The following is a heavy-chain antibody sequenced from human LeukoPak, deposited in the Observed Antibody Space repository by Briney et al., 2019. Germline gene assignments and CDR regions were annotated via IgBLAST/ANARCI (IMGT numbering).Heavy chain of an antibody. CDR1: GGTFSSYA. Sequence: ASVKVSCTASGGTFSSYAISWVRQAPGQGLEWMGGIIPIFGTANYAQKFQGRVTITADESTSTAYMELSSLRSEDTAVYYCARDRDYGDHDAFDIWGQGTMVTVSS. V-gene: IGHV1-69*13. J-gene: IGHJ3*02. CDR3: ARDRDYGDHDAFDI. D-gene: IGHD4-17*01. CDR2: IIPIFGTA.